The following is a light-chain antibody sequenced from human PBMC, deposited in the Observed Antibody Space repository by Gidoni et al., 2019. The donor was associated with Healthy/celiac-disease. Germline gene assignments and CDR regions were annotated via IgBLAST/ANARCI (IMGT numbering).Light chain of an antibody. J-gene: IGKJ2*01. CDR2: DAS. CDR1: QSISSY. CDR3: QQSYSTPRT. Sequence: DIQMTQSPSSLSASVGDRVTIPCRASQSISSYLNWYQQKPGKAPKLLIYDASSLQSGVPSRFSGSGSGTDFTLTISSLQPEDFATYYCQQSYSTPRTFGQGTKLEIK. V-gene: IGKV1-39*01.